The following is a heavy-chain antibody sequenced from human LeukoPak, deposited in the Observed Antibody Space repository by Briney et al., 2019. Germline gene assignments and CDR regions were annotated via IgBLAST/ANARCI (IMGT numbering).Heavy chain of an antibody. J-gene: IGHJ5*02. CDR1: GGSISSYY. CDR2: IYTSGYT. CDR3: AAISLAGQGGRLDP. D-gene: IGHD6-19*01. V-gene: IGHV4-4*07. Sequence: SETLSLTCTVSGGSISSYYWSWIWQSAGKGLEWIGRIYTSGYTNYNPSLKSRVTMSIDTSKNQFSLRLNSVTAADTAMYYCAAISLAGQGGRLDPWGQGTGVTVFS.